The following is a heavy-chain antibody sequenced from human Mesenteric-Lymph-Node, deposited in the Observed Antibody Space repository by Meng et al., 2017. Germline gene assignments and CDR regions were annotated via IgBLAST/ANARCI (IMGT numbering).Heavy chain of an antibody. D-gene: IGHD2-2*01. CDR2: IYHSGST. CDR1: AVSISSNIR. J-gene: IGHJ4*02. CDR3: ASGRKYCSSTSCYGQFDY. Sequence: VPPPESARGLATPSGTLPRPFGVSAVSISSNIRWTCVRQPPGKGLEWSGEIYHSGSTNYNPSLKSRVTISVDKSKNQFSMKLSSVTAADTAVYYCASGRKYCSSTSCYGQFDYWGQGTLVTVSS. V-gene: IGHV4-4*02.